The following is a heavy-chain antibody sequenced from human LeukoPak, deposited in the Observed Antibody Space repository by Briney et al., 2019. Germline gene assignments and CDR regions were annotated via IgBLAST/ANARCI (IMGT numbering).Heavy chain of an antibody. D-gene: IGHD7-27*01. CDR2: ISNDGSGK. CDR3: AKDRTLGPADYYFDY. J-gene: IGHJ4*02. Sequence: GGSLRLSCAASGFTFSRYGMHWVRQAPGKGLEYVSVISNDGSGKKYADSVKGRFTISRDNSKNTLFLQMNSLRAEDTAVYYCAKDRTLGPADYYFDYWGQGTLVTVSS. V-gene: IGHV3-30*18. CDR1: GFTFSRYG.